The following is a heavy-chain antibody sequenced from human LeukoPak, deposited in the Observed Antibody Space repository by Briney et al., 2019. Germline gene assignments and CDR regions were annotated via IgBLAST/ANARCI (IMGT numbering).Heavy chain of an antibody. D-gene: IGHD2-15*01. Sequence: SETLSLTCAVYGGSFSGYYWSWIRQPPGKGLEWIGEINHSGSTNYNPSLKSRVTISVDTSKDQFSLKLSSVTAADTAVYYCAREGPVLVVPRVRGFDPWGQGTLVTVSS. V-gene: IGHV4-34*01. CDR3: AREGPVLVVPRVRGFDP. CDR1: GGSFSGYY. CDR2: INHSGST. J-gene: IGHJ5*02.